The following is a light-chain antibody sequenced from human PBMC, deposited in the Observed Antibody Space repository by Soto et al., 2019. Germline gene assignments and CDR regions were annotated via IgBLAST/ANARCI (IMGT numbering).Light chain of an antibody. Sequence: QSVLTQPPSVSGSPGQSVTISCTGTSSDVGSYNRVSWYQQPPGTAPKLMIYDVSNRPSGVPDRFSGSKSGNAASLTFTGLQAEDEADYYGSSYTTSTTYVCGPGTKVTVL. CDR2: DVS. CDR1: SSDVGSYNR. J-gene: IGLJ1*01. V-gene: IGLV2-18*02. CDR3: SSYTTSTTYV.